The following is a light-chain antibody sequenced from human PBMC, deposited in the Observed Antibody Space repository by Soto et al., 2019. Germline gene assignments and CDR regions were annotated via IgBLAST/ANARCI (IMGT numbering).Light chain of an antibody. CDR1: QSVSNNY. V-gene: IGKV3-20*01. CDR3: HQYGSSPPYT. J-gene: IGKJ2*01. Sequence: EVVLTQSPGTLSLSPGERATLSCRASQSVSNNYLAWYQQKPGQSPKLLIFGSTDRATGIPDRFSGSGSGTDFTPTISRLEPEDFAVYYCHQYGSSPPYTFGQGTKLEI. CDR2: GST.